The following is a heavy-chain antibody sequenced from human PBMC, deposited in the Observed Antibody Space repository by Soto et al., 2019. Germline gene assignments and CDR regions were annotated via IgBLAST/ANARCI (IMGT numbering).Heavy chain of an antibody. CDR2: ISGSGGGT. CDR1: GFTFSSYA. J-gene: IGHJ4*02. Sequence: GGSLRLSCAASGFTFSSYAMSWVRQAPGKGLEWVSAISGSGGGTYYADSVKGRFTISRDNSKNTLYLQMNSLRAGETAVYYCAKTGPPATVVDYLDNWGQGTLFTVSS. D-gene: IGHD2-15*01. CDR3: AKTGPPATVVDYLDN. V-gene: IGHV3-23*01.